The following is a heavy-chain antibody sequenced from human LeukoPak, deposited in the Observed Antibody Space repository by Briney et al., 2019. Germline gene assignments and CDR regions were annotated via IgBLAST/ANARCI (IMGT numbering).Heavy chain of an antibody. CDR3: AKDFRIGYSAHFDY. CDR1: GFTFRSHA. CDR2: IYENGGTT. V-gene: IGHV3-23*01. J-gene: IGHJ4*02. Sequence: GGSLRLSCVGSGFTFRSHAMSWIRQAPEKGLEFVSGIYENGGTTYYADSVKGRFSISRDNSKNTLYLQMDSLRGEDTAVYYCAKDFRIGYSAHFDYWGQGALVTVSS. D-gene: IGHD2-21*01.